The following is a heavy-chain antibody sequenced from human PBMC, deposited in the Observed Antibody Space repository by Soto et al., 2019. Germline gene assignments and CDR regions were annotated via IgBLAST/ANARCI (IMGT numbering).Heavy chain of an antibody. Sequence: QVQLVQSGAEVKKPGASVKVSCKASGYTFTSYGISWVRQAPGQGLEWMGWIRAYNGNTNYAQKIQGRDTMTTDTAASTAYMALRSLRSEDTAVYYCAREMDAVPALDYGGQGTLVTVSS. CDR2: IRAYNGNT. D-gene: IGHD2-2*01. CDR1: GYTFTSYG. J-gene: IGHJ4*02. CDR3: AREMDAVPALDY. V-gene: IGHV1-18*01.